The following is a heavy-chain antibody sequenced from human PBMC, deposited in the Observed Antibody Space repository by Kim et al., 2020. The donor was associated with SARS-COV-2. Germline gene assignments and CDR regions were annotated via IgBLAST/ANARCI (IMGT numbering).Heavy chain of an antibody. J-gene: IGHJ4*02. CDR1: GFTFSSYG. V-gene: IGHV3-33*06. CDR2: IWYDGSNK. CDR3: AKGLPRGYFDY. D-gene: IGHD3-10*01. Sequence: GGSLRLSCAASGFTFSSYGMHWVRQAPGKGLEWVAVIWYDGSNKYYADSVKGRFTISRDNSKNTLYLQMNSLRAEDTAVYYCAKGLPRGYFDYWGQGTLVTVSS.